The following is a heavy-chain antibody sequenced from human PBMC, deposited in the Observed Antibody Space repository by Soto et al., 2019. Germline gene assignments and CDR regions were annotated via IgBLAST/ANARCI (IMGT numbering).Heavy chain of an antibody. CDR3: VKALGYSGYAYYYGMDV. D-gene: IGHD5-12*01. J-gene: IGHJ6*02. CDR2: ISSNGGST. CDR1: GFTFSSYA. Sequence: GRSLRLSCXASGFTFSSYAMHWVRQAPGKGLEYVSAISSNGGSTYYADSVKGRFTISRDNSKNTLYLQMSSLRAEDTAVYYCVKALGYSGYAYYYGMDVWGQGTTVTVSS. V-gene: IGHV3-64D*06.